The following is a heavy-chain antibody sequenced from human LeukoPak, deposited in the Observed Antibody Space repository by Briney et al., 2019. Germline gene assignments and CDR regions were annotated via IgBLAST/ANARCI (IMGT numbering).Heavy chain of an antibody. Sequence: GGSLRLSCAASGFTFSSYGMHWVRQAPGKGLEWVAVIWYDGSNEYYADSVKGRFTISRDNSKNTLHLQMNSLRAEDTAVYYCARDLLEDYIWGSYSSGYFDYWGQGTLVTVSS. CDR3: ARDLLEDYIWGSYSSGYFDY. CDR2: IWYDGSNE. V-gene: IGHV3-33*01. J-gene: IGHJ4*02. D-gene: IGHD3-16*01. CDR1: GFTFSSYG.